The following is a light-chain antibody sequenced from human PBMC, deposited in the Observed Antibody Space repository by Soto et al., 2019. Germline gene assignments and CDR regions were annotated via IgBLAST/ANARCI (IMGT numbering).Light chain of an antibody. J-gene: IGKJ1*01. CDR3: QQYGSSPWT. Sequence: VLTQSPVTLSLSPGERATLSCRASQSVSSSYLAWYQQKPGQAPRLLIYGASSRATGIPGRFSGSGSGTDFTLTISRLEPEDFAVYYCQQYGSSPWTFGQGTKVDIK. CDR1: QSVSSSY. V-gene: IGKV3-20*01. CDR2: GAS.